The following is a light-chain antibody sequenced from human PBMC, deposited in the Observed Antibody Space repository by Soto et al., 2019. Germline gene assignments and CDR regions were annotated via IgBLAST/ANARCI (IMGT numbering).Light chain of an antibody. CDR2: GAS. CDR3: QQYKNWHPVT. V-gene: IGKV3-15*01. CDR1: QSVNSN. J-gene: IGKJ4*01. Sequence: ETVMTQSPATLSVSLGERATLSCRASQSVNSNLAWYQQKPGQAPNLLIYGASIRATGGPARVIGSGSGTDFTLTISSRQPEDFAVYFCQQYKNWHPVTFGGGNKVEIK.